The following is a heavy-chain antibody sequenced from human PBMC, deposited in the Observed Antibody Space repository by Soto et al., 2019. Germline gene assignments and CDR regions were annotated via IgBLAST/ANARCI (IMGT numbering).Heavy chain of an antibody. CDR3: AKPGDHFYYYDMDV. CDR1: GFTFSSYA. CDR2: ISGSGGNT. V-gene: IGHV3-23*01. D-gene: IGHD3-10*01. Sequence: EVQLLESGGGLVQPGGSLRLSCAASGFTFSSYAMSWVRQAPGKGLEWVSGISGSGGNTYYADSVKGRFTISRDNSKNTLYLQMSSLRAEDTAVYYCAKPGDHFYYYDMDVWGQGTTVTVSS. J-gene: IGHJ6*02.